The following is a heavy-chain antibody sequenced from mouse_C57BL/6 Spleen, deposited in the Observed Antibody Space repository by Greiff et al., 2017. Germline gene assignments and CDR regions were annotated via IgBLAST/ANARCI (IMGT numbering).Heavy chain of an antibody. V-gene: IGHV5-16*01. CDR1: GFTFSDYY. CDR2: INYDGSST. D-gene: IGHD1-1*01. Sequence: EVMLVESEGGLVQPGSSMKLSCTASGFTFSDYYMAWVRQVPEKGLEWVANINYDGSSTYYLDSLKSRFIISRDDAKNILYLQMSSLKSEDTATYYCAREDTTVDLDWYFDVWGTGTTVTVSS. CDR3: AREDTTVDLDWYFDV. J-gene: IGHJ1*03.